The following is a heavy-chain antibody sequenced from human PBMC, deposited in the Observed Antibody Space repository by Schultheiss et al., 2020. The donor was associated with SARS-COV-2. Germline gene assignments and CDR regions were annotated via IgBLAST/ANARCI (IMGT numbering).Heavy chain of an antibody. D-gene: IGHD3-10*01. CDR1: GFTFSSYSMN. J-gene: IGHJ4*02. CDR2: IYYSGST. Sequence: GSLRLSCAASGFTFSSYSMNWVRQAPGKGLEWIGSIYYSGSTYYNPSLKSRVTISVDTSKNQFSLKLSSVTAADTAVYYCARQFWGFGDPLDYWGQGTLVTVSS. V-gene: IGHV4-39*01. CDR3: ARQFWGFGDPLDY.